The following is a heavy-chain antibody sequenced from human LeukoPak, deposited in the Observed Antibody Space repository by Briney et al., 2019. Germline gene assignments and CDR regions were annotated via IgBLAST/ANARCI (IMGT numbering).Heavy chain of an antibody. D-gene: IGHD3-16*01. Sequence: ASVKVSCKASGDTFSTYTVTWVRQAPGQGLEWMGGVIPILGTPNYAQKFQGRVTITADKSTTTVSIDLRSLRSDDTAVYYCARVERGGVLVVWGPGTLVIVSS. J-gene: IGHJ4*02. CDR2: VIPILGTP. CDR1: GDTFSTYT. V-gene: IGHV1-69*08. CDR3: ARVERGGVLVV.